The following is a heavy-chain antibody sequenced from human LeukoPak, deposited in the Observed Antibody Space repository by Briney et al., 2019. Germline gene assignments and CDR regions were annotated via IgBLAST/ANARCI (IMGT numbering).Heavy chain of an antibody. CDR3: AKDQAPYGDYGKYYFDY. Sequence: GGSLRLSCAASGFTFSSYAMGWVRQAPGKGLEWISAISGSGGSTYYADSVKGRFTISRDNSKNTLYLQMNSLRAEDTAIYYCAKDQAPYGDYGKYYFDYWGQGTLVTVSS. J-gene: IGHJ4*02. CDR2: ISGSGGST. CDR1: GFTFSSYA. D-gene: IGHD4-17*01. V-gene: IGHV3-23*01.